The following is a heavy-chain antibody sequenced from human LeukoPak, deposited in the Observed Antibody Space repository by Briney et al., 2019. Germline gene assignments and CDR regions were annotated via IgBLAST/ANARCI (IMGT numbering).Heavy chain of an antibody. D-gene: IGHD3-22*01. CDR2: IIPIFGTA. CDR3: ATDYYDSSGPGDY. J-gene: IGHJ4*02. V-gene: IGHV1-69*06. CDR1: GGTFSSYA. Sequence: SVKVSCKASGGTFSSYAISWVRQAPGQGLEWIGGIIPIFGTANYAQKFQGRVTITADKSTSTAYMELSSLRSEDTAVYYCATDYYDSSGPGDYWGQGTLVTVSS.